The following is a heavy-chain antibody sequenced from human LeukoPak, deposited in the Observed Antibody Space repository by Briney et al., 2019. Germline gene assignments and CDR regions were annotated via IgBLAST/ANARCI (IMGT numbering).Heavy chain of an antibody. CDR2: ISGSGGST. CDR3: ARDDGPFDY. J-gene: IGHJ4*02. CDR1: GFTFSNYA. Sequence: GGSLRLSCAASGFTFSNYAMSWVRQAPGKGLEWVSTISGSGGSTYYADSVKGRFTISRDNSKNTLYLQMNSLRAEDTAVYYCARDDGPFDYWGQGTLVTVSS. V-gene: IGHV3-23*01. D-gene: IGHD4-17*01.